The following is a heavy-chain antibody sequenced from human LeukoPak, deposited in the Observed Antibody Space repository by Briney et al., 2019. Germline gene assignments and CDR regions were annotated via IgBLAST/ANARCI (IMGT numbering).Heavy chain of an antibody. Sequence: GGSLRLSCAASGFTFSTYWMHWVRQAPGKGLVCVSRINSDGSSTSYADSVKGRFTISRDNAKNTLYLQMNNLRAEDTAVYYCAQQVGYCSSGNCYFTYWGQGTLVTVSS. J-gene: IGHJ1*01. V-gene: IGHV3-74*01. CDR2: INSDGSST. CDR1: GFTFSTYW. D-gene: IGHD2-15*01. CDR3: AQQVGYCSSGNCYFTY.